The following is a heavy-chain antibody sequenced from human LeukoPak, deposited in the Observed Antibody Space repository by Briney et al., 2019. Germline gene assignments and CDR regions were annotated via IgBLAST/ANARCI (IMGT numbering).Heavy chain of an antibody. J-gene: IGHJ4*02. CDR2: INPNSGGT. Sequence: GASVKVSCKASGYTFAGYYMHWLRQAPGQGLEWMGWINPNSGGTNYAHKFEGRVTMTRDTSISAAYMELSSLRSDDTAMYYCARDNDDGGKDYWGQGTLVTVST. D-gene: IGHD3-16*01. CDR3: ARDNDDGGKDY. CDR1: GYTFAGYY. V-gene: IGHV1-2*07.